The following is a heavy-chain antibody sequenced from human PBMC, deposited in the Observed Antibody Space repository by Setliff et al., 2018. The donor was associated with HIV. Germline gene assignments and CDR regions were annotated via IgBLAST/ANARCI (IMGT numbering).Heavy chain of an antibody. CDR1: GGSISSYY. J-gene: IGHJ4*02. Sequence: SETLSLTCTVSGGSISSYYWTWIRQSPGKGLEWIGYIYYSGTTNYNPSLKSRVTISVDTSKNQFSLKLSSVTAADTAVYYCARGDDGGCFDYWGQGTLVTVSS. V-gene: IGHV4-59*12. D-gene: IGHD3-16*01. CDR3: ARGDDGGCFDY. CDR2: IYYSGTT.